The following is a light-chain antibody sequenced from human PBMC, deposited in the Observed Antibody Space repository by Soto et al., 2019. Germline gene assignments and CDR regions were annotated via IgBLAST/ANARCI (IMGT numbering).Light chain of an antibody. CDR3: SSYTTSSSYV. Sequence: QSVLTQPASVSRSPGQTITISCTGTSSDVGGYIYVSWYQQHPGKAPKLMIYDVTSRPSGVSYRFSGSKSGNTASLTISGLQAEDEADYYCSSYTTSSSYVFGTGTKVTV. CDR2: DVT. V-gene: IGLV2-14*01. CDR1: SSDVGGYIY. J-gene: IGLJ1*01.